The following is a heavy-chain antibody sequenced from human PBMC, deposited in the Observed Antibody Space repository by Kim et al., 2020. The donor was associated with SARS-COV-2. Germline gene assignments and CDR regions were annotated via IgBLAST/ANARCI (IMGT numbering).Heavy chain of an antibody. CDR1: GFTFSSYA. Sequence: GGSLRLSCAASGFTFSSYAMHWVRQAPGKGLEWVAVISYDGSNKYYADSVKGRFTISRDNSKNTLYLQMNSLRAEDTAVYYCATYSPGWELLSYYYYGM. CDR2: ISYDGSNK. CDR3: ATYSPGWELLSYYYYGM. D-gene: IGHD1-26*01. J-gene: IGHJ6*01. V-gene: IGHV3-30*04.